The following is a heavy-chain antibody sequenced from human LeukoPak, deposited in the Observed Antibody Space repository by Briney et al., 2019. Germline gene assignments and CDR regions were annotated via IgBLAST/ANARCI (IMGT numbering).Heavy chain of an antibody. CDR2: ISYDGSNK. V-gene: IGHV3-30-3*01. CDR3: ARDHPLDYGDYVEAIDY. D-gene: IGHD4-17*01. CDR1: GFTFSSYA. J-gene: IGHJ4*02. Sequence: GGSLRLSCAASGFTFSSYAMHWVRQAPGKGLEWVAVISYDGSNKYYADSVKGRFTISRDNAKNSLYLQMNSLRAEDTAVYYCARDHPLDYGDYVEAIDYWGQGTLVTVSS.